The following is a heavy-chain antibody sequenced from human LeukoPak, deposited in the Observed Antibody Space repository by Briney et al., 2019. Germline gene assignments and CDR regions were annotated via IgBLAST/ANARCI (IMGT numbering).Heavy chain of an antibody. CDR2: IYYSGST. D-gene: IGHD4-17*01. V-gene: IGHV4-31*03. CDR3: ARGDTVTTRGYYFDY. Sequence: PSGTLSLTCTVSGGSISSGGYYWSWIRQHPGKGLEWIGYIYYSGSTYYNPSLKSRVTISVDTSKNQFSLKLSSVTAADTAVYYCARGDTVTTRGYYFDYWGQGTLVTVSS. J-gene: IGHJ4*02. CDR1: GGSISSGGYY.